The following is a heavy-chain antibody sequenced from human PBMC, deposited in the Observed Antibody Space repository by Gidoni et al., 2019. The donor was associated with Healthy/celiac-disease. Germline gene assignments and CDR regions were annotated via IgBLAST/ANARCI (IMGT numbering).Heavy chain of an antibody. CDR3: ARDGEVVVAENWFDP. V-gene: IGHV3-33*08. CDR1: GFTFSSYG. D-gene: IGHD2-15*01. J-gene: IGHJ5*02. CDR2: IWYDGSNK. Sequence: QVQLVESGGGVVQPGRSLRLSCAASGFTFSSYGMHWVRQAPGKGLEWVAVIWYDGSNKYYADSVKGRFTISRDNSKNTLYLQMNSLRAEDTAVYYCARDGEVVVAENWFDPWGQGTLVTVSS.